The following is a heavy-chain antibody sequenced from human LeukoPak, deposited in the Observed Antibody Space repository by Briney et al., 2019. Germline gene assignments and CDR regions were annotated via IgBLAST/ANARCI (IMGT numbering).Heavy chain of an antibody. D-gene: IGHD2-15*01. CDR2: IYWDDDK. Sequence: SGPTLVNPTQTLTLTCTFSGFSLSTSGVGVGWIRQPPGKALEWPALIYWDDDKRYSPSLKSRLTITKDTSKNQVVLTMTNVDPVDTATYYCAHAGGLGVLLRWDYWGQGTLVTVSS. J-gene: IGHJ4*02. V-gene: IGHV2-5*02. CDR3: AHAGGLGVLLRWDY. CDR1: GFSLSTSGVG.